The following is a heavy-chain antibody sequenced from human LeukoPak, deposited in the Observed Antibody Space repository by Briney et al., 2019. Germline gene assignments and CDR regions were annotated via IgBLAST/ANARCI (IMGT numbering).Heavy chain of an antibody. D-gene: IGHD3-10*01. CDR1: GGSISSYY. CDR2: IDYSGSA. J-gene: IGHJ4*02. V-gene: IGHV4-59*12. CDR3: AGDYGSGSYRFDY. Sequence: SETLFLTCTVSGGSISSYYWSWIRQSPGKGLEWIGYIDYSGSAYYNPSFKSRVTISVDTAKSQFSLDLRSVTAADTAVYYCAGDYGSGSYRFDYWGQGTVVTVSS.